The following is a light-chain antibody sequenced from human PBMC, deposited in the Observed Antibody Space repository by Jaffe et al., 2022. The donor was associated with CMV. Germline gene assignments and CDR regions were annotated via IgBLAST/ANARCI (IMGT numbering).Light chain of an antibody. CDR2: KAS. CDR1: QSISSW. Sequence: DIQMTQSPSTLSASVGDRVTITCRASQSISSWLAWYQQKPGKAPKLLIYKASSLESGVPSRFSGSGSGTEFTLTISSLQPDDFATYYCQPFGVYTFGQGTKLEIK. V-gene: IGKV1-5*03. CDR3: QPFGVYT. J-gene: IGKJ2*01.